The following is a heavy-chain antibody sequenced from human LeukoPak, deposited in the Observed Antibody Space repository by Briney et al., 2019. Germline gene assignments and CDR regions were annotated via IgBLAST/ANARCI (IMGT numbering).Heavy chain of an antibody. J-gene: IGHJ4*02. D-gene: IGHD3-16*01. Sequence: SETLSLTCTVSGGSISSGGYYWSWIRQHPGKGLEWIGYIYYSGSTNYNPSLKSRVTISVDTSKNQFSLKLSSVTAADTAVYYCARATGSFGGVGYYFDYWGQGTLVTVSS. V-gene: IGHV4-61*08. CDR2: IYYSGST. CDR3: ARATGSFGGVGYYFDY. CDR1: GGSISSGGYY.